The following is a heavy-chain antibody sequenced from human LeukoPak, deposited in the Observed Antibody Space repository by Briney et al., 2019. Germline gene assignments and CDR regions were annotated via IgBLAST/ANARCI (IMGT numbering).Heavy chain of an antibody. Sequence: GASVKVSCKASGYTFTGYYMHWVRQAPGQGLEWMGWINPNSGGTNYAQKFQGRVTMTRDTYISTAYMELSRLRSDDTAVSYGERAGRYYFYHYFDYWGQGTMVTVSS. V-gene: IGHV1-2*02. CDR3: ERAGRYYFYHYFDY. CDR2: INPNSGGT. J-gene: IGHJ4*02. D-gene: IGHD1-26*01. CDR1: GYTFTGYY.